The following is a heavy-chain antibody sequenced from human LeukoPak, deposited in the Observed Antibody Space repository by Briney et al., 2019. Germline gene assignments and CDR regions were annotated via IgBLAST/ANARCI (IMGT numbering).Heavy chain of an antibody. D-gene: IGHD3-22*01. CDR3: AKDSSGYYSPYYFDY. CDR1: GFTFCSFA. J-gene: IGHJ4*02. CDR2: PSGSGGST. V-gene: IGHV3-23*01. Sequence: GGSLRFYGAGYGFTFCSFAMSRLGQAPGQGLEGVFDPSGSGGSTYYADSVKGRFTISRDNSKNTLYLQMNSLRAEDTAVYYCAKDSSGYYSPYYFDYWGQGTLVTVSS.